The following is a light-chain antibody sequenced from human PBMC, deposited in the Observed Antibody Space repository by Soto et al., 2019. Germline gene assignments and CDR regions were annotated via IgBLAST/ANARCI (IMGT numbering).Light chain of an antibody. CDR1: RSVSSY. CDR3: HQRQSWPRT. V-gene: IGKV3-11*01. CDR2: DAS. J-gene: IGKJ1*01. Sequence: EIVLTQSPATLSLSPGESATLSCRATRSVSSYLAWYQQKPGQAPRLLIYDASSRPTDIPARFSGSGSGTDFTLTISSLEPEDFALYYCHQRQSWPRTFGQGTKVDIK.